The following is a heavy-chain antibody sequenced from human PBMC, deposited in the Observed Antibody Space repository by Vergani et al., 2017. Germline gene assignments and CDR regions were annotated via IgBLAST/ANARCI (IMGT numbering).Heavy chain of an antibody. J-gene: IGHJ5*02. CDR3: VRTVALXFGETKDGGWFDP. CDR2: IYHTGSA. D-gene: IGHD3-10*01. CDR1: GYSITSGYY. V-gene: IGHV4-38-2*01. Sequence: QVQLLESGPGLLKPSETLSFTCSVSGYSITSGYYWGWIRQPPGRGLEWIGSIYHTGSAYYNPSLKSRVTVSVDTSMNQVSLKLNSVTAADTAVYYCVRTVALXFGETKDGGWFDPWGQGTLVTVTS.